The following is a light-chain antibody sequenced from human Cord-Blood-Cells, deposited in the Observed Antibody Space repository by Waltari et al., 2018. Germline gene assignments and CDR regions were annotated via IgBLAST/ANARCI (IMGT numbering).Light chain of an antibody. V-gene: IGKV3-20*01. CDR1: QSVSSSY. Sequence: EIVLTQSPGTLSLSPGERATLSCRASQSVSSSYLAWYQQKPGQAPRLLIYGASSRATGIPDRFSGSGSGTDFTLTISRLEPEDFAVYYCQQYGSSPPGRKYTFGQGTKLEIK. CDR3: QQYGSSPPGRKYT. J-gene: IGKJ2*01. CDR2: GAS.